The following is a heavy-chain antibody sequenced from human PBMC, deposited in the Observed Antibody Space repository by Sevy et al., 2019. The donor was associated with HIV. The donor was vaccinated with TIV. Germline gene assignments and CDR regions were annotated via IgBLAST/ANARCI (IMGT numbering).Heavy chain of an antibody. CDR3: AKDSRVYSSSHFDY. CDR1: GFTFSDYY. V-gene: IGHV3-11*06. D-gene: IGHD6-13*01. CDR2: ISSGSSYT. J-gene: IGHJ4*02. Sequence: GGSLRLSCAASGFTFSDYYMSWIRQAPGKGLEWVSYISSGSSYTNYADSVKGRFTISRDNARNSLYLQMNSLRAEDTVVYYCAKDSRVYSSSHFDYWGQGIRVTVSS.